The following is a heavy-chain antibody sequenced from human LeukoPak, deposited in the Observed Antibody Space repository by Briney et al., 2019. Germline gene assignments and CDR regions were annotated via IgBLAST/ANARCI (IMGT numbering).Heavy chain of an antibody. CDR3: ARGMSGSYYGTGTYFDY. Sequence: SETLSLTCTVSGGSISSGDYCWSWIRQPPGKGLEWSGYIYYSGSTNYNPSLKSRVTISVDTSKNQFSLKLSSVTAADTAVYYCARGMSGSYYGTGTYFDYWGQGTLVTVSS. CDR1: GGSISSGDYC. J-gene: IGHJ4*02. D-gene: IGHD1-26*01. CDR2: IYYSGST. V-gene: IGHV4-61*08.